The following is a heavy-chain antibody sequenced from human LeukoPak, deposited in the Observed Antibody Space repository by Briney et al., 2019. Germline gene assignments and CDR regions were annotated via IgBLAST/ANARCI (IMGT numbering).Heavy chain of an antibody. Sequence: SETLSLTCTVSGGSISVYYWSWIRQPAGKGLEWIGRIYTSGSTNYNPSLKSRVTISVDKSKNQFSLKLSSVTAADTAVYYCARDYYYGSGSYPHYFDYWGQGTLVTVSS. CDR2: IYTSGST. CDR1: GGSISVYY. D-gene: IGHD3-10*01. CDR3: ARDYYYGSGSYPHYFDY. V-gene: IGHV4-4*07. J-gene: IGHJ4*02.